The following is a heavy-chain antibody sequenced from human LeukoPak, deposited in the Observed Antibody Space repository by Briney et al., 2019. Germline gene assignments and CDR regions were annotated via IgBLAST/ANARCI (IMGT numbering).Heavy chain of an antibody. Sequence: PSETLSLTCTVSGGSISSYYWSWIRQPPGKGLEWIGYIYYSGSTNYNPSLKSRVTISVDTSKNQFSLKLSSVTAADTAVYYCARRASSSWYSSRQNDAFDIWGQGTMVTVSS. D-gene: IGHD6-13*01. CDR2: IYYSGST. CDR1: GGSISSYY. CDR3: ARRASSSWYSSRQNDAFDI. J-gene: IGHJ3*02. V-gene: IGHV4-59*08.